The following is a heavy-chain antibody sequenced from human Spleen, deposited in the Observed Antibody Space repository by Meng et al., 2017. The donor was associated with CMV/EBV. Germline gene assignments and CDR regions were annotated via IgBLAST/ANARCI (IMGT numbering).Heavy chain of an antibody. CDR3: ARNVPGTSAYYD. Sequence: QVQLQESGPGLVKPSQTLSLTCTVSGGSISSGDYYWSWIRQPPGKGLEWIGEINHSGSTNYNPSLKSRVTMSVDTSKNQFSLNLNSVTAVDTAVYYCARNVPGTSAYYDWGQGTLVTVSS. CDR2: INHSGST. J-gene: IGHJ4*02. D-gene: IGHD3-22*01. CDR1: GGSISSGDYY. V-gene: IGHV4-30-4*08.